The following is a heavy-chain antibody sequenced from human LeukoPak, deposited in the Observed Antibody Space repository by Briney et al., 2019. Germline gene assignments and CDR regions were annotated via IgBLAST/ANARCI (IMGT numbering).Heavy chain of an antibody. Sequence: PSETLSLTCTVSGGSISSSSYYWGWIRQPPGNGLEWVGTIYYSRSTYYNPSLKIRITISLDTSKNQFSLKLSSVNAADTAVYYCARVPGGALNWFDPWGQGTLVTVSS. V-gene: IGHV4-39*01. J-gene: IGHJ5*02. CDR2: IYYSRST. CDR1: GGSISSSSYY. CDR3: ARVPGGALNWFDP. D-gene: IGHD1-1*01.